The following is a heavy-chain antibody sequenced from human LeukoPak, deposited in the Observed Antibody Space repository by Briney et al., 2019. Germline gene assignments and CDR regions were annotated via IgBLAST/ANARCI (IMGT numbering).Heavy chain of an antibody. J-gene: IGHJ4*02. CDR2: ISAYNGNT. V-gene: IGHV1-18*01. CDR3: ARDRTMVRGVRLFDY. D-gene: IGHD3-10*01. CDR1: GYTFTSYG. Sequence: ASVKVSCKASGYTFTSYGISWVRQAPGQGLEWVGWISAYNGNTNYAQNLQGRVTMTTDTSTSTAYMELSRLRSDDTGVYYCARDRTMVRGVRLFDYWGQGTLVTVSS.